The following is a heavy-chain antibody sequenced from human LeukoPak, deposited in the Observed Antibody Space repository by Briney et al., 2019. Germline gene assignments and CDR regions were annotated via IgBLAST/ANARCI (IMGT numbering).Heavy chain of an antibody. CDR1: GGSISSYY. Sequence: ASETLSLTCTVSGGSISSYYWSWIRQPPGKGLEWIGYTYYSGSTNYNPSLKSRVTISVDTSKNQFSLKLSSVTAADTAVYYCARARPAFDIWGQGTMVTVSS. V-gene: IGHV4-59*01. CDR2: TYYSGST. CDR3: ARARPAFDI. J-gene: IGHJ3*02.